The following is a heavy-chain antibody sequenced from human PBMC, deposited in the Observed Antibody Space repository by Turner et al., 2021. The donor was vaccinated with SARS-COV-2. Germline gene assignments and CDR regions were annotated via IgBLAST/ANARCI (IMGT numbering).Heavy chain of an antibody. J-gene: IGHJ6*02. Sequence: QLQLQESGPGLVKPSETPSLTCTVSGGPISSSSYYWGWIRPPPGKGLEWIGSIYYSGSTYYNPSLKSRVTISVDTSKNQFSMKLGSVTAADTAVYYCAGEEVVFRASHTLYYYGMDVWGQGTTVTVSS. D-gene: IGHD3-22*01. CDR2: IYYSGST. V-gene: IGHV4-39*05. CDR1: GGPISSSSYY. CDR3: AGEEVVFRASHTLYYYGMDV.